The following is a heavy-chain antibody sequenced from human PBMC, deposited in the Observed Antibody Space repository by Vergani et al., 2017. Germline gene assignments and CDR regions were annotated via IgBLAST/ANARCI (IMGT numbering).Heavy chain of an antibody. CDR3: ARDRIAAAGTRAGGARVGHWFDP. J-gene: IGHJ5*02. D-gene: IGHD6-13*01. CDR1: GYTFTGYY. Sequence: QVQLVQSGAEVKKPGASVKVSCKASGYTFTGYYMHWVRQAPGQGLEWMGWINPNSGGTNYAQKFQGRVTMTRDTSISTAYMELSRLRSDDTAVYYWARDRIAAAGTRAGGARVGHWFDPWGQGTLVTVSS. CDR2: INPNSGGT. V-gene: IGHV1-2*02.